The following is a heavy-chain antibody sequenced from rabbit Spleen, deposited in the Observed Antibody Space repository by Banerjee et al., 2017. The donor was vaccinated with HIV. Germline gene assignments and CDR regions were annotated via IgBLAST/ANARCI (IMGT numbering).Heavy chain of an antibody. D-gene: IGHD4-2*01. J-gene: IGHJ3*01. CDR1: TFSFSAHSY. CDR3: ARGTTSSAGARLDL. Sequence: QEQLVESGGGLVKPEGSLTLTCTASTFSFSAHSYMCWVRQAPGKGLEWIACIDTGSSGFTYFASWAKGRFTISKTSSTTVTLQITSLTAADTATYFCARGTTSSAGARLDLWGPGTLVTVS. CDR2: IDTGSSGFT. V-gene: IGHV1S45*01.